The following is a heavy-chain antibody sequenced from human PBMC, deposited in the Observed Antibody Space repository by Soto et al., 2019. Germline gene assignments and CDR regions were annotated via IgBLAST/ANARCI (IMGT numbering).Heavy chain of an antibody. V-gene: IGHV1-18*01. CDR3: ARGGRTNYYYGFDV. Sequence: ASVKVSCKASGYTFSYYGITWVRQAPGQGLEWMGWISAYNGNTNYAQNLQGRVTMTTDTSTSTAYMELRSLRSDDTAVYYCARGGRTNYYYGFDVWGQGTTVTVS. CDR1: GYTFSYYG. CDR2: ISAYNGNT. J-gene: IGHJ6*02. D-gene: IGHD5-12*01.